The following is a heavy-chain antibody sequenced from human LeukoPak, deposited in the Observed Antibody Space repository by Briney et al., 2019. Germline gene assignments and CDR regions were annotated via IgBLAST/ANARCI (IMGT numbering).Heavy chain of an antibody. CDR3: ANRPLGYCSGGSCYSNLGN. CDR1: GFTFSTYA. Sequence: GGSLRLSCAASGFTFSTYAMTWGRKAPGKGPEWVSVISGGGGKTYYADSVKGRFTISRDNSKNTLYLQMNSLRAEDTAVYYFANRPLGYCSGGSCYSNLGNWGQGTLVTVYS. D-gene: IGHD2-15*01. J-gene: IGHJ4*02. CDR2: ISGGGGKT. V-gene: IGHV3-23*01.